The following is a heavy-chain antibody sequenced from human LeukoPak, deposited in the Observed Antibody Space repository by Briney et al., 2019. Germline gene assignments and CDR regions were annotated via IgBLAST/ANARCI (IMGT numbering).Heavy chain of an antibody. CDR3: ATLWEPLGDWFDP. CDR2: INPNSGGT. CDR1: GYTFTGYY. D-gene: IGHD1-26*01. Sequence: ASVKVSCKASGYTFTGYYMHWVRQAPGQGLEWMGWINPNSGGTNYAQKFQGRVTMTRDTSISTAYMELSRLRSDDTAVYYCATLWEPLGDWFDPWGQGTLVTVSS. J-gene: IGHJ5*02. V-gene: IGHV1-2*02.